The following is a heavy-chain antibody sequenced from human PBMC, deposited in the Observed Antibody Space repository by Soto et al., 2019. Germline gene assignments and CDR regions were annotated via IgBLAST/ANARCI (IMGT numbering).Heavy chain of an antibody. V-gene: IGHV3-7*04. CDR3: ARDPDDNWNDLDS. D-gene: IGHD1-1*01. J-gene: IGHJ4*02. Sequence: EVQLAESGGGLVQPGGSLRLSCAASGFTFSKHWMSWVRQAPEKGLEWVANIREDGSEKNYVDSVRGRFTISRDNAKNFLYVQMNSLRAEDTAVYYCARDPDDNWNDLDSWGQGTLVIVSS. CDR1: GFTFSKHW. CDR2: IREDGSEK.